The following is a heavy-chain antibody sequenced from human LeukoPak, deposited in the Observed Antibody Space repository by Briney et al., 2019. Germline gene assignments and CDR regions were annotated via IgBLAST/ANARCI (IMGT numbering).Heavy chain of an antibody. CDR3: ARIDTCYYDSSGYYSAFDI. CDR2: INWNGGST. D-gene: IGHD3-22*01. J-gene: IGHJ3*02. CDR1: GFTFDNYG. V-gene: IGHV3-20*04. Sequence: GGSLRLSCAASGFTFDNYGMSWVRQAPGKGLEWVSGINWNGGSTGYADSVKGRFTISRDNAKNSLYLQMNSLRAEDTALYYCARIDTCYYDSSGYYSAFDIWGQGTIVTVSS.